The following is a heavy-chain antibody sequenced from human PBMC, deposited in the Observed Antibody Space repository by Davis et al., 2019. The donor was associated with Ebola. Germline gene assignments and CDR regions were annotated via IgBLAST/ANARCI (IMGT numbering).Heavy chain of an antibody. CDR3: AKEVEQLLVHPYYGMDV. V-gene: IGHV3-7*01. J-gene: IGHJ6*02. CDR2: VKQDGSEK. CDR1: GFTSRFTFSSYW. Sequence: GESLKISCAGSGFTSRFTFSSYWMSWVRQAPGKGLEWVANVKQDGSEKYYVDSVKGRFTISRDNAKNSVYLQMNSLRAEDTAVYYCAKEVEQLLVHPYYGMDVWGQGTTVTVSS. D-gene: IGHD6-13*01.